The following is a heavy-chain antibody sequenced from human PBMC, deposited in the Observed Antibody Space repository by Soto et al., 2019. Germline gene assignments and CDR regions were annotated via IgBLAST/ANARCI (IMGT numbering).Heavy chain of an antibody. Sequence: GGSLRLSCAASGFTFSSYAMSWVRQPPGKGLEWVSAISGSGGSTYYADSVKGRFTISRDNSKNTLYLQMNSLRAEDTAVYYCAKDYGYDFWSGYPRDYYGMDVWGRGTTVTVSS. CDR2: ISGSGGST. D-gene: IGHD3-3*01. V-gene: IGHV3-23*01. J-gene: IGHJ6*02. CDR1: GFTFSSYA. CDR3: AKDYGYDFWSGYPRDYYGMDV.